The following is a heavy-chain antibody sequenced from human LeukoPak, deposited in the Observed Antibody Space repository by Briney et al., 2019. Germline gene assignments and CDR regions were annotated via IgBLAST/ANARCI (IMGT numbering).Heavy chain of an antibody. CDR2: IYYSGST. V-gene: IGHV4-59*01. J-gene: IGHJ4*02. CDR1: GDSISSYY. D-gene: IGHD2-2*01. CDR3: ARGGGLGYCSSTSCYAFDY. Sequence: SETLSLTCTVSGDSISSYYWSWIRQPPGKGLEWIGYIYYSGSTSYNPSLKSRVTISVDTSKNQFSLKLSSVTAADTAVYYCARGGGLGYCSSTSCYAFDYWGQGTLVTVSS.